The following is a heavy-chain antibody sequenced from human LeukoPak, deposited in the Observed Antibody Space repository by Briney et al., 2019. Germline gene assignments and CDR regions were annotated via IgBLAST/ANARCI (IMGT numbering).Heavy chain of an antibody. CDR2: IYYSGST. Sequence: SETLSLTCTVSGGSISSYYWSWIRQPPGKGLEWIGYIYYSGSTNYNPSLESRVTISVDTSKNQFSLKLSSVTAADTAVYYCARTDGNWFDPWGQGTLVTVSS. V-gene: IGHV4-59*01. CDR3: ARTDGNWFDP. CDR1: GGSISSYY. J-gene: IGHJ5*02.